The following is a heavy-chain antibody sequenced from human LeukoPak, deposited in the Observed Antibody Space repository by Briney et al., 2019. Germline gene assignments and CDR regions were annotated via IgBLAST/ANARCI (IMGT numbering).Heavy chain of an antibody. J-gene: IGHJ6*02. CDR1: GYTFTSYD. CDR2: MNPNSGNT. V-gene: IGHV1-8*01. D-gene: IGHD3-22*01. CDR3: ARGLYDSSHYYYYGMDV. Sequence: ASVKVSCKASGYTFTSYDINWVRQATGQGLEWMGWMNPNSGNTGYAQKFQGSVTMTRNTSISTAYMELSSLRSEDTAVYYCARGLYDSSHYYYYGMDVWGQGTTVTVSS.